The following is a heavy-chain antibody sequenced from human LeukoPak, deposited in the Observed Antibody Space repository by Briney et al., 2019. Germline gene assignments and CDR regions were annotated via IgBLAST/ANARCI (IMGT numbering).Heavy chain of an antibody. J-gene: IGHJ4*02. CDR1: GGSLSSSSYY. Sequence: WETLSLTCTVSGGSLSSSSYYWGWIRQPPGKGLEWIGSIYYSGSTYYNPSLKSRVTISVDTSKNQFSLKLSSVTAADTAVYYCFTRSTFDYWGQGTLVTVSS. CDR2: IYYSGST. CDR3: FTRSTFDY. V-gene: IGHV4-39*01.